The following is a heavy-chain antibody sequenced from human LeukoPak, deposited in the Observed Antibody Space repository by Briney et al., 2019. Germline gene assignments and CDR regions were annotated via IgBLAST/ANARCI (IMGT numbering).Heavy chain of an antibody. D-gene: IGHD3-16*01. V-gene: IGHV3-30-3*01. CDR1: GFSVSQHE. CDR2: MSQDGRTA. J-gene: IGHJ4*02. CDR3: ARDPKVGSPDYFDY. Sequence: PGRSLRLSCAASGFSVSQHEMHWVRQAPGKGVEWVEVMSQDGRTALYIDSLKGRFIISKDTSTHTVYLQLHSLRVEDTAVYYCARDPKVGSPDYFDYWGQGTLVPVSP.